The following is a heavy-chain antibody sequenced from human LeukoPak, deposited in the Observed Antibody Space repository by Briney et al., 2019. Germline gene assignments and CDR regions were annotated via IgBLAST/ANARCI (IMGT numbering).Heavy chain of an antibody. V-gene: IGHV1-69*01. CDR1: GGTFSSYA. CDR2: IIPIFGTA. CDR3: ARDRYYDFWSGYSGWFDP. D-gene: IGHD3-3*01. J-gene: IGHJ5*02. Sequence: SVNVSCKASGGTFSSYAISWVRQAPGQGLEWMGGIIPIFGTANYAQEFQGRVTITADESTSTAYMELSSLRSEDTAVYYCARDRYYDFWSGYSGWFDPWGQGTLVTVSS.